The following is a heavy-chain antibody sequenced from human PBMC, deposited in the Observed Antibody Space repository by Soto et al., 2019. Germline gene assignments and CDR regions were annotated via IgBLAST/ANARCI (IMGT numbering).Heavy chain of an antibody. CDR3: AKRPDSSDSSGYPA. CDR2: ISGSGVSI. D-gene: IGHD3-22*01. Sequence: PGGSQILYCAASRLTFSSYATILVRAAPGKGLEWVSAISGSGVSIYYTESVRGRFTIPRDNSKNTLYLQMHSLRPEDTAVYYCAKRPDSSDSSGYPAWGQGIQVKVSA. J-gene: IGHJ5*02. CDR1: RLTFSSYA. V-gene: IGHV3-23*01.